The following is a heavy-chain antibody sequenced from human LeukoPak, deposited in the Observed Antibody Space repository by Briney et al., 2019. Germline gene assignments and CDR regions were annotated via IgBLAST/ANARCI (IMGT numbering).Heavy chain of an antibody. CDR3: AREPELGMGGFDY. D-gene: IGHD7-27*01. CDR2: INAGNGDT. V-gene: IGHV1-3*01. Sequence: ASVKVSCKASGYTFTSYAMHWVRQAPGQRLEWMGWINAGNGDTKYSQKFQGRVTITRDTSASTAYMELSSLRSEDTAVYYCAREPELGMGGFDYWGQGTLVTVSS. J-gene: IGHJ4*02. CDR1: GYTFTSYA.